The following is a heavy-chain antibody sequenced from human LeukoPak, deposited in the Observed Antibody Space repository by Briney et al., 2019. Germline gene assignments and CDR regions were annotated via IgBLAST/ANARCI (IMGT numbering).Heavy chain of an antibody. CDR3: AKFWGAAGTLNYGMDV. V-gene: IGHV3-23*05. D-gene: IGHD6-13*01. CDR2: IGSDNEP. CDR1: GDSISSTN. J-gene: IGHJ6*02. Sequence: GTLSLTCAVSGDSISSTNWWGWVRQAPGQGLEWVSSIGSDNEPHYSESVKGRFTISRDNYKNTLYLQINSLRAEDTAVYYCAKFWGAAGTLNYGMDVWGQGTMVTVSS.